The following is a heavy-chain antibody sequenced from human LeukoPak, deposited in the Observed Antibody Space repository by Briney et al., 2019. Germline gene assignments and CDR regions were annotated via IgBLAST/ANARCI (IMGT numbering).Heavy chain of an antibody. CDR3: ARDPPSFHY. CDR2: ISSSSTYI. J-gene: IGHJ4*02. CDR1: GFTFSNYN. V-gene: IGHV3-21*01. Sequence: PGGSLRLSCAASGFTFSNYNMNWVRQAPGKGLEWVSSISSSSTYIYYAGSVKGRFTISRDNAKNSLYLQTNSLRAEDTAVYYCARDPPSFHYWGQGTLVTVSS.